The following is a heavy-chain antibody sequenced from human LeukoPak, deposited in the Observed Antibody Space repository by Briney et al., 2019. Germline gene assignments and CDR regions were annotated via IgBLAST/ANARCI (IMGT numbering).Heavy chain of an antibody. V-gene: IGHV1-69*01. D-gene: IGHD2-2*01. CDR3: ARGSLVVPAALYNWFDP. CDR2: IIPIFGTA. J-gene: IGHJ5*02. CDR1: GGTFSSYA. Sequence: GSSVKVSCKASGGTFSSYAISWVRQAPGQGLEWMGGIIPIFGTANYAQKFQGRVTITADESTSTAYMELSSLRSEDTAVYYCARGSLVVPAALYNWFDPWGQGTLVTVSS.